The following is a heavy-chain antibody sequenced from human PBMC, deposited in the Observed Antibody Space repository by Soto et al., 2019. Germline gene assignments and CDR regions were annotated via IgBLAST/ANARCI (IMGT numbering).Heavy chain of an antibody. CDR3: VQQATGGFFPFDY. Sequence: EVQLLESGGGFVQPGGSLRLSCEASGLTFTNYPMNWVRQAPGKGLEWVSSISGSGDSTYYADSVKGRFTISRDNSKNTLHLQMNSLRGEDTAIYYCVQQATGGFFPFDYWGQGTPVTVSS. J-gene: IGHJ4*02. V-gene: IGHV3-23*01. CDR2: ISGSGDST. CDR1: GLTFTNYP. D-gene: IGHD2-8*02.